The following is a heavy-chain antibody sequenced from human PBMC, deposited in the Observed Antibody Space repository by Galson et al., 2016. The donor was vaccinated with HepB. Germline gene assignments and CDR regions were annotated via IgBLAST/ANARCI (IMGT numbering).Heavy chain of an antibody. D-gene: IGHD3-10*01. CDR2: IPGSGNTI. V-gene: IGHV3-11*01. CDR3: ARAPIGHFLGSGSYYSPYRFDY. CDR1: GFPFSEYF. J-gene: IGHJ4*02. Sequence: SLRLSCAASGFPFSEYFMSWIRQAPGKGLEWLSYIPGSGNTIYYADSVKGRFTISRDNAKNSLFLQMNSLRAEEPAVYYCARAPIGHFLGSGSYYSPYRFDYWGQGALVTVSS.